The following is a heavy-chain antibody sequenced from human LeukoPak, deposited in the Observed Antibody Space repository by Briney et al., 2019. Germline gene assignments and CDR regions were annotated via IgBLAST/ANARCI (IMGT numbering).Heavy chain of an antibody. CDR2: IIPIFGTA. CDR3: ARSHPQLGYCSGGSCYSDFDY. D-gene: IGHD2-15*01. J-gene: IGHJ4*02. Sequence: ASVKVSCKASGYMFTSYGISWVRQAPGQGLEWMGGIIPIFGTANYAQKFQGRVTITADESTSTAYMELSSLRSEDTAVYYCARSHPQLGYCSGGSCYSDFDYWGQGTLVTVSS. V-gene: IGHV1-69*13. CDR1: GYMFTSYG.